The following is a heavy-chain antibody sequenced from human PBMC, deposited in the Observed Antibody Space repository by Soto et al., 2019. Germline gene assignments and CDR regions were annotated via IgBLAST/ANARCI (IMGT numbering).Heavy chain of an antibody. CDR2: IYYSGST. V-gene: IGHV4-59*12. Sequence: SETLSLTCTVSSGSISTYDWSWIRQPPGKGLEWIGYIYYSGSTYYNPSLKSRVTISVDTSKNQFSLKLSSVTAADTAVYYCARDLTYYYGSGSSVDAFDIWGQGTMVTVSS. CDR3: ARDLTYYYGSGSSVDAFDI. D-gene: IGHD3-10*01. J-gene: IGHJ3*02. CDR1: SGSISTYD.